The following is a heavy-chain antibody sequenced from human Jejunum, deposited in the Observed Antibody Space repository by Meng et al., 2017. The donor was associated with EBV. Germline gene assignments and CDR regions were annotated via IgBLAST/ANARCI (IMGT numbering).Heavy chain of an antibody. D-gene: IGHD1-26*01. CDR2: IYWDDSR. Sequence: QINVNESGPTQVRPAPTLALTCTFAGVSLTANGVGVAWIRQPPGKALEWLAVIYWDDSRLYSPSLRSRLTIAKDTSKNQVVLIMTNMDPVDTATYYCAHKGSGSYPLDYWGQGTLVTVSS. CDR1: GVSLTANGVG. CDR3: AHKGSGSYPLDY. V-gene: IGHV2-5*02. J-gene: IGHJ4*02.